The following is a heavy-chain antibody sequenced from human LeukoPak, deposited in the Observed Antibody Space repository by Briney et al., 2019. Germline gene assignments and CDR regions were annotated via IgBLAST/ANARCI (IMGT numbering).Heavy chain of an antibody. CDR1: GFTFDDYG. Sequence: GGSLRLSCAASGFTFDDYGMSWVRQAPGKGLEWVSAISGSGGSTYYADSVKGRFTISRDNSKNTLYLQMNSLRAEDTAVYYCAKPGYSSSWTHFDYWGQGALVTVSS. V-gene: IGHV3-23*01. CDR3: AKPGYSSSWTHFDY. CDR2: ISGSGGST. J-gene: IGHJ4*02. D-gene: IGHD6-13*01.